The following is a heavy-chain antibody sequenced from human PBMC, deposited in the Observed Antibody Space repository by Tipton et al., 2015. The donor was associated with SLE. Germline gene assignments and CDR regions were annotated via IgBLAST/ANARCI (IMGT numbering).Heavy chain of an antibody. CDR1: GYTFTGYY. V-gene: IGHV1-2*02. CDR2: INPNSGGT. D-gene: IGHD6-19*01. J-gene: IGHJ4*02. Sequence: QSGAEVKKPGASVKVSCKASGYTFTGYYMHWVRQAPGQGLEWMGWINPNSGGTDYAQKFQGRVTMTRDTSISTAYMELTSVRSDDTAVYYCVPSSSGPFYFDYWGQGTLVPVSS. CDR3: VPSSSGPFYFDY.